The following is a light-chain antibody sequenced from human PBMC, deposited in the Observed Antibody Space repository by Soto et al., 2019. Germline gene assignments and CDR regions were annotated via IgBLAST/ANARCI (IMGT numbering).Light chain of an antibody. J-gene: IGKJ4*01. CDR2: DAS. CDR3: QQRSNWPGVT. V-gene: IGKV3-11*01. Sequence: EIVVTQSPATLSLSPGERATLSCRASQSVSSYLAWYQQKPGQAPRLLIYDASNRATGIPARFSGSGSGTDFTLTISSLEPEDFAVYYCQQRSNWPGVTFGGGTKVEIK. CDR1: QSVSSY.